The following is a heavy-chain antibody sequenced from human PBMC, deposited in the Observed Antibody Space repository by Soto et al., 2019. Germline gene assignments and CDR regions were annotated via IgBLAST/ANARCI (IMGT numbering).Heavy chain of an antibody. Sequence: GGSLRLSCAASGFIFSSYALSWVRQAPGKGLGWVSAFSGTTSSTYYAASVEGRFTISRDNSKSTLYLQMNSLNPEDTALYYCAKGRKWELPFDYWGQGALVTVSS. CDR2: FSGTTSST. V-gene: IGHV3-23*01. CDR3: AKGRKWELPFDY. J-gene: IGHJ4*02. CDR1: GFIFSSYA. D-gene: IGHD1-26*01.